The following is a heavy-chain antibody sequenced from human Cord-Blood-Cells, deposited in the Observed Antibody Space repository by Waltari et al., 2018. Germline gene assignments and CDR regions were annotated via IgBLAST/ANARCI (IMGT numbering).Heavy chain of an antibody. CDR2: INHSGST. J-gene: IGHJ5*02. V-gene: IGHV4-34*01. Sequence: WIGEINHSGSTNYNPSLKRRVTISVDTSKNQFSLKLSSVTAADTAVYYCARGHLVVSSTSCYWFDPWGQGTLVTVSS. D-gene: IGHD2-2*01. CDR3: ARGHLVVSSTSCYWFDP.